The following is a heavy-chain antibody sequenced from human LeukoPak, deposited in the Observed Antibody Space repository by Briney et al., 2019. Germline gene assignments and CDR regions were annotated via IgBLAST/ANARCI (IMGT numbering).Heavy chain of an antibody. CDR2: IGTAGEI. CDR1: GFTFSSYD. V-gene: IGHV3-13*01. J-gene: IGHJ2*01. Sequence: GSLRLSCAASGFTFSSYDIHWVRQATGKGLEWVSGIGTAGEIYYPGSVKGRFTISRENAKNSLYLQMNSLRAGDTAVYYCARAAYSSTWYSRYFDLWGRGILVTVSS. D-gene: IGHD6-13*01. CDR3: ARAAYSSTWYSRYFDL.